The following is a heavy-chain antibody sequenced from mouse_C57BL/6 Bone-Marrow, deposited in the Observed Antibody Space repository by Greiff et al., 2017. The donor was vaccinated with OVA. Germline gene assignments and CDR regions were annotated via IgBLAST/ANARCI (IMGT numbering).Heavy chain of an antibody. CDR2: IYPGDGDT. CDR3: ARDGY. V-gene: IGHV1-82*01. CDR1: GYAFSSSW. Sequence: QVQLQQSGPELVKPGASVKISCKASGYAFSSSWMNWVKQRPGKGLEWIGRIYPGDGDTNYKGKFKGKATLTADKSSSTAYMQLSSLTSEDSAVYFCARDGYWGQGTTLTVSS. J-gene: IGHJ2*01.